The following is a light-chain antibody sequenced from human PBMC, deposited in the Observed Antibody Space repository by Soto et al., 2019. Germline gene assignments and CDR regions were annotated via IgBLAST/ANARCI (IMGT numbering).Light chain of an antibody. CDR2: GAS. CDR3: QQYGSSPRFT. V-gene: IGKV3-20*01. CDR1: QSVSSSY. J-gene: IGKJ3*01. Sequence: EIVLTQSPGTLSLSPGERATLSCRASQSVSSSYLAWYHQKPGQAPRLLIYGASSRATGIPDRFSGSGSEKDFTLTISRLEPEDFAVYYCQQYGSSPRFTFGPGTKVDIK.